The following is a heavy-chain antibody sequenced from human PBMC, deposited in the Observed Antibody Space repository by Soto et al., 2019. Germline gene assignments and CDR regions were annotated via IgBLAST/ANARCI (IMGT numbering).Heavy chain of an antibody. D-gene: IGHD3-9*01. J-gene: IGHJ4*02. V-gene: IGHV3-23*01. CDR3: AKDASGGGVDWLLRSTHFDY. CDR2: ISGSGGST. Sequence: EVQLLESGGGLVQPGGSLRLSCAASGFTFSSYAMSWVRQAPGKGLEWVSAISGSGGSTYYADPVKGRFTISRDNSKNTLYMQMSSLSAEDTPVYYCAKDASGGGVDWLLRSTHFDYWGQGTLVTVSS. CDR1: GFTFSSYA.